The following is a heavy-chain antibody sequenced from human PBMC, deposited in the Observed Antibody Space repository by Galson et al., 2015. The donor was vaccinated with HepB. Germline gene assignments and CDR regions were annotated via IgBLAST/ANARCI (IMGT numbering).Heavy chain of an antibody. CDR1: GFTFSDYY. Sequence: SLRLSCAASGFTFSDYYMSWIRQAPGKGLEWVSYIISSSSYTNYADSVKGRFTISRDNAKNSLYLQMNSLRAEDTAVYYCARDFDCSGGSCYPDYWGQGTLVTVSS. V-gene: IGHV3-11*05. CDR2: IISSSSYT. CDR3: ARDFDCSGGSCYPDY. J-gene: IGHJ4*02. D-gene: IGHD2-15*01.